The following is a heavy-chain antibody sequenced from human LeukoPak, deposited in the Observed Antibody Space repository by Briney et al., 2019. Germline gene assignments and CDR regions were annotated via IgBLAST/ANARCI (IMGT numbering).Heavy chain of an antibody. Sequence: PSETLSPTCAVYGGSFSGYYWNWIRQPPGKGLEWIGEINHSGSTNYNPSLKSRVTISVDTSKKQFSLKLSSVNAADTAVYYCALSGYSGYDYRLDYWGQGTLVTVSS. V-gene: IGHV4-34*01. CDR3: ALSGYSGYDYRLDY. D-gene: IGHD5-12*01. CDR2: INHSGST. CDR1: GGSFSGYY. J-gene: IGHJ4*02.